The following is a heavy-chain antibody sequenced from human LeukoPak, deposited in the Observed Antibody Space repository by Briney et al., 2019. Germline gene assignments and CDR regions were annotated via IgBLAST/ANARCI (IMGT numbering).Heavy chain of an antibody. J-gene: IGHJ4*02. CDR2: IYYSGST. D-gene: IGHD3-22*01. CDR3: ARQANYYDSSGYSYYFDY. V-gene: IGHV4-39*01. CDR1: GGSIRSSSYY. Sequence: SETLSLTCTVSGGSIRSSSYYWGWIRQPPGKGLEWIGSIYYSGSTYYNPSLKSRVTISVDTSKNQFSLKLSSVTAADTAVYYCARQANYYDSSGYSYYFDYWGQGTLVTVSS.